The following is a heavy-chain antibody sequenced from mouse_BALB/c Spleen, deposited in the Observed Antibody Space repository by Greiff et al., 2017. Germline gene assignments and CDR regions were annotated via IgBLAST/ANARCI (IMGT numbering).Heavy chain of an antibody. V-gene: IGHV5-4*02. Sequence: EVNLVESGGGLVKPGGSLKLSCAASGFTFSDYYMYWVRQTPEKRLEWVATISDGGSYTYYPDSVKGRFTISRDNAKNNLYLQMSSLKSEDTAMYYCARDEGDYAMDYWGQGTSVTVSS. CDR3: ARDEGDYAMDY. CDR1: GFTFSDYY. J-gene: IGHJ4*01. CDR2: ISDGGSYT.